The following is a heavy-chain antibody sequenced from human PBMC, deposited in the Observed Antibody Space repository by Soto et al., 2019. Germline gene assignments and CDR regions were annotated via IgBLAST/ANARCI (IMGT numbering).Heavy chain of an antibody. CDR1: GGSVSSGSYY. CDR3: ARTSSGGNPDY. Sequence: PSVTLSLTCTVSGGSVSSGSYYWSWIRQPPGKGLEWIGYISYSGSTNYNPSLKSRVTISVDTSKNQFSLKLSSVTAADTAVYYCARTSSGGNPDYWGQGTLVTVSS. J-gene: IGHJ4*02. V-gene: IGHV4-61*01. D-gene: IGHD2-15*01. CDR2: ISYSGST.